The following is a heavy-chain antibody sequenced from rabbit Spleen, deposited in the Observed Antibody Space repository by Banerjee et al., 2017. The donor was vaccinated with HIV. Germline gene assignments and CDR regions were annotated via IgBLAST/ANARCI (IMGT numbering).Heavy chain of an antibody. J-gene: IGHJ6*01. CDR1: GFSFSYSYW. CDR3: ARSTYGYDDYGDLYYAAMDL. V-gene: IGHV1S45*01. Sequence: QEQLEESGGDLVKPEGSLKLTCTASGFSFSYSYWICWVRQAPGEGLEWIACIYVGSDGGTKYASWAKGRFTISKTSSTTVTLQMTSLTAADTATYFCARSTYGYDDYGDLYYAAMDLWGPGTLVTVS. CDR2: IYVGSDGGT. D-gene: IGHD2-1*01.